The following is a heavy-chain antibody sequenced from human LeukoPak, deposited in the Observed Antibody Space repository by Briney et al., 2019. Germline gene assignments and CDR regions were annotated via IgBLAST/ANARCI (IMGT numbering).Heavy chain of an antibody. CDR1: VYTFTSYG. J-gene: IGHJ4*02. CDR2: ISAYNGNT. V-gene: IGHV1-18*01. Sequence: SVKVSCKASVYTFTSYGISWVRQAPGQGLEWMGWISAYNGNTNYAQKLQGRVTMTTDTSTSTAYMELRSLRSDDTAVYYCARGRGYCSSTSCQLTDYWGQGTLVTVSS. D-gene: IGHD2-2*01. CDR3: ARGRGYCSSTSCQLTDY.